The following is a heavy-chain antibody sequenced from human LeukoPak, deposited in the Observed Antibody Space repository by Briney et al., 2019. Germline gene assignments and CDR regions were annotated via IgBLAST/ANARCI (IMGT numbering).Heavy chain of an antibody. V-gene: IGHV4-31*03. D-gene: IGHD2-15*01. CDR1: GGSISSGGYS. CDR3: ARDHCSGGSCYFHY. J-gene: IGHJ4*02. Sequence: KPSETLSLTCTVSGGSISSGGYSWSWIRQHPGKGLEWIGYIYYSGSTYYNPSLKSRVTISVDTSKNQFSLKLSSVTAADTAVYYCARDHCSGGSCYFHYWGQGTLVTVSS. CDR2: IYYSGST.